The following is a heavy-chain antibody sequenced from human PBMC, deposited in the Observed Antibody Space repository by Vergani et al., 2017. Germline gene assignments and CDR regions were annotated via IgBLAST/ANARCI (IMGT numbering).Heavy chain of an antibody. J-gene: IGHJ3*02. CDR1: GYTFTSYY. CDR3: ARVVAYSSSWYSFLPAPDAFDI. CDR2: INPNSGGT. V-gene: IGHV1-2*02. Sequence: QVQLVQSGAEVKKPGASVKVSCKASGYTFTSYYMHWVRQAPGQGLEWMGWINPNSGGTNYAQKFQGRVTMTRDTSISTAYMELSRLRSDDTAVYYCARVVAYSSSWYSFLPAPDAFDIWGQGTMVTVSS. D-gene: IGHD6-13*01.